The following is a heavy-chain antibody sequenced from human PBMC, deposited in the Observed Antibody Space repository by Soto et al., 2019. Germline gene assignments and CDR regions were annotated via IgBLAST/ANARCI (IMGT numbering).Heavy chain of an antibody. Sequence: QGQLQVSGPGLVKPSETLSLTCNVSGGSISSFYWNWIRQTPEKGLEWMGYVYYRGNANYNPSLRSRVTMSVDTSKDQFSLKLNSVTAADTAVYYCARSRVFGPKGMDVWGQGTTVTV. CDR1: GGSISSFY. CDR2: VYYRGNA. CDR3: ARSRVFGPKGMDV. D-gene: IGHD6-13*01. J-gene: IGHJ6*02. V-gene: IGHV4-59*01.